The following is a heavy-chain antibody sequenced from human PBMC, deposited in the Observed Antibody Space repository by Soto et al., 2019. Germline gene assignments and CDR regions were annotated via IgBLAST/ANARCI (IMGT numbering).Heavy chain of an antibody. CDR3: AREGGATTFDY. CDR1: GGSISSYY. V-gene: IGHV4-59*01. J-gene: IGHJ4*02. CDR2: IYYSGST. Sequence: QVQLQESGPGLVKPSETLSLTCTVSGGSISSYYWSWIRQPPGKGLEWIGYIYYSGSTNYNPSLKSRVTISVDTSKNQFPPKLSSVTAADTAVYYCAREGGATTFDYWRQGTLVTVSS. D-gene: IGHD1-26*01.